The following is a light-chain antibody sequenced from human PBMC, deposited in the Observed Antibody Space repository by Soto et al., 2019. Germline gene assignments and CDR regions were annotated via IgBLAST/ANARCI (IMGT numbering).Light chain of an antibody. CDR2: EDT. CDR1: SSDVGSYNL. J-gene: IGLJ2*01. V-gene: IGLV2-23*02. Sequence: QSALTQPASVSGSPGQSITISCTGTSSDVGSYNLVSWYQQHPGKAPKLMIYEDTQRPSRVSNRFSGSKSGNTASLTITGLQAEDEADYYCCSYAGPSVFVVFGGGTKLTVL. CDR3: CSYAGPSVFVV.